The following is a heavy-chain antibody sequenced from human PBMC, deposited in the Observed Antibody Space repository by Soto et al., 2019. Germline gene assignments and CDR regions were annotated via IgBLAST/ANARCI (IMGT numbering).Heavy chain of an antibody. CDR3: ERATDSGSYRIDY. CDR2: IYYSGNT. V-gene: IGHV4-59*01. J-gene: IGHJ4*02. CDR1: GGSMSNYY. D-gene: IGHD1-26*01. Sequence: SETLSLTCTVSGGSMSNYYWNWIRQPPGKGLEWIGYIYYSGNTKYIPSLKSRATISVDTSKNQFSLKLISVTAADTAVYYCERATDSGSYRIDYWGQGALVTVSS.